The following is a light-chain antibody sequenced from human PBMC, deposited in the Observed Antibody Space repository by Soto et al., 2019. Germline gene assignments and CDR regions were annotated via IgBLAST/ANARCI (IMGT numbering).Light chain of an antibody. CDR1: SSNIGTYT. V-gene: IGLV1-44*01. CDR2: SNN. Sequence: QSVLTQSPSASGTPGQRVTISCSGSSSNIGTYTVNWYQHLPGTAPKLLIYSNNQRPSGVPDRFSGSTSGTSASLAISGLHSEDEADYYCAAWDDSLNAVLFGGGTKLTVL. CDR3: AAWDDSLNAVL. J-gene: IGLJ2*01.